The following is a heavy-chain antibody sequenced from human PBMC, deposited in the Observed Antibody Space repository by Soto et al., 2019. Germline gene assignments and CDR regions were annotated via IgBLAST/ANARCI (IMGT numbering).Heavy chain of an antibody. CDR2: ISPTSGTI. Sequence: EVQLMESGGGLVQPGGSLRLSCAASGFTFSACALNWVRQTPGRGLEWVSYISPTSGTIYYADSVKGRFTISRDNAKNSLYLQMNSLRDEDTALYYCARDPPGAGGGIFDYWGQGTLVTVSS. D-gene: IGHD3-10*01. CDR1: GFTFSACA. V-gene: IGHV3-48*02. CDR3: ARDPPGAGGGIFDY. J-gene: IGHJ4*02.